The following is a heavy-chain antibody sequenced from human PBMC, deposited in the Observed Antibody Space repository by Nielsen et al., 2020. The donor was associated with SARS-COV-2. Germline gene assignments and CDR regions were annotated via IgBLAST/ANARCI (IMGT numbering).Heavy chain of an antibody. D-gene: IGHD3-22*01. Sequence: GESLKISCAASGFTFSIYSMTWVRQAPGKGLEWVAAIDGTSSYIYYADAVKGRLTISRDNAKNSLYLQMTSLRAEDTAVYYCARPYENDWYLDLWGRGTLVTVSS. CDR1: GFTFSIYS. CDR3: ARPYENDWYLDL. J-gene: IGHJ2*01. V-gene: IGHV3-21*04. CDR2: IDGTSSYI.